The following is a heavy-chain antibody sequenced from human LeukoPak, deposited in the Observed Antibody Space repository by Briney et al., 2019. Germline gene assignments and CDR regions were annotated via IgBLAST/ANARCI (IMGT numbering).Heavy chain of an antibody. CDR2: ISAYNGNT. D-gene: IGHD6-13*01. V-gene: IGHV1-18*01. J-gene: IGHJ4*02. CDR3: AREQDSSSWPQNFDY. Sequence: GASVKVSCKASGYTFTSYGISWVRQAPGQGLEWMGWISAYNGNTNYAQKLQGRVTMTTDTSTSTAYMELRSLRSDDTAVYYCAREQDSSSWPQNFDYWGQGTLVTVSS. CDR1: GYTFTSYG.